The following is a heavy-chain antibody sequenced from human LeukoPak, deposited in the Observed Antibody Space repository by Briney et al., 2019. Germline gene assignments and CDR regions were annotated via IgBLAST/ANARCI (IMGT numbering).Heavy chain of an antibody. CDR2: IYISGST. D-gene: IGHD3-3*01. J-gene: IGHJ6*03. CDR1: GGSISSYY. CDR3: AREGKIDFWSGYGYYYYYYMDV. V-gene: IGHV4-4*07. Sequence: PSETLSLTCTVSGGSISSYYWSWIRQPAGKGLEWIGRIYISGSTNYNPSLKSRVTMSVDTSKNQFSLKLSSVTAADTAVYYCAREGKIDFWSGYGYYYYYYMDVWGKGTTVTVSS.